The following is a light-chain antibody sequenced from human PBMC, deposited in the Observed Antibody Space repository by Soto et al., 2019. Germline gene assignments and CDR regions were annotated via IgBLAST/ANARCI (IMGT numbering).Light chain of an antibody. CDR1: SGDVGGYNY. Sequence: QSVLTQPPSASGSPGLSVTISCTGTSGDVGGYNYVSWYQQHPGKAPKLMIYEVTQRPSGVPDRFSGSKSGNTASLTVSGLQAEDEADYYCSSYAGSNNLLFGGGTKLTVL. CDR2: EVT. CDR3: SSYAGSNNLL. V-gene: IGLV2-8*01. J-gene: IGLJ3*02.